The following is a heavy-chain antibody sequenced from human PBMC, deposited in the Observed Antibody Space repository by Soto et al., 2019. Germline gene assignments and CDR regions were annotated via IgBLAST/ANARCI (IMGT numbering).Heavy chain of an antibody. Sequence: GGSLILSCAASGFTFSSYAMSWVRQAPGKGLEWVSAISGSGGSTYYADSVKGRFTISRDNSKNTLYLQMNSLRAEDTAVYYCAKGGGYVWSFDYWGQGTLVTVSS. J-gene: IGHJ4*02. CDR2: ISGSGGST. CDR1: GFTFSSYA. CDR3: AKGGGYVWSFDY. V-gene: IGHV3-23*01. D-gene: IGHD5-12*01.